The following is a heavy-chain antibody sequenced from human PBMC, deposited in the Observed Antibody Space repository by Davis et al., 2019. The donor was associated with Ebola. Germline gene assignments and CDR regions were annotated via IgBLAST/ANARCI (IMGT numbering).Heavy chain of an antibody. D-gene: IGHD3-3*01. CDR2: ISSSGSTI. Sequence: GESLKISCAASGFTFSDYYMSWIRQAPGKGLEWVSYISSSGSTIYYADSVKGRFTISRDNAKNSLYLQMNSLKTEGTAVYYCTTDGTFGVVHPNYYGMDVWGQGTTVTVSS. CDR3: TTDGTFGVVHPNYYGMDV. CDR1: GFTFSDYY. J-gene: IGHJ6*02. V-gene: IGHV3-11*01.